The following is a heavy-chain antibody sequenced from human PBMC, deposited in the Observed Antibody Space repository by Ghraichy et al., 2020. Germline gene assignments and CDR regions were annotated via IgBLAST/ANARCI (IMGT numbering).Heavy chain of an antibody. J-gene: IGHJ5*02. CDR1: GITFNNYG. V-gene: IGHV3-30*02. CDR3: AKVRTPYSGTCPWFDP. Sequence: GGSLRLSCVGSGITFNNYGMHWVRQAPGKGLEWVAFIRYDGSRKDYAESVKGRFTISRDDSKNTVFLQMTSLTPEDTAVYYCAKVRTPYSGTCPWFDPWGQGTLVTVSS. D-gene: IGHD6-13*01. CDR2: IRYDGSRK.